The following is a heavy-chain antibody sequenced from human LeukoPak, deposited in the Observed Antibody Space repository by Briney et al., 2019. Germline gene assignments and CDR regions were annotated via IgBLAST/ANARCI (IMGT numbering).Heavy chain of an antibody. V-gene: IGHV3-23*01. CDR2: ICDSGGST. J-gene: IGHJ3*02. CDR1: GFTFNSYD. D-gene: IGHD1-7*01. Sequence: GGSLTLSCEVSGFTFNSYDLSWVRQAPGKGLEWVSDICDSGGSTYYADPVKRRFTISRDNSKNTLYLQMNSLRAEDTAVYYCAKNSGPLERAFDSWGQGAMVTVSS. CDR3: AKNSGPLERAFDS.